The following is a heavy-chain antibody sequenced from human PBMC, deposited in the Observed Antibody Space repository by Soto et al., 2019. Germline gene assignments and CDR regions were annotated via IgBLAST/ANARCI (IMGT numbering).Heavy chain of an antibody. V-gene: IGHV4-34*01. D-gene: IGHD5-12*01. Sequence: SETLSLTCAVYGGSFSGYYCSWIRQPPGKGLEWIGEINHSGSTNYNPSLKSRVTISVDTSKNQFSLKLSSVTAADTAVYYCATEMATPTAIWGQGTMVTVSS. CDR2: INHSGST. CDR3: ATEMATPTAI. J-gene: IGHJ3*02. CDR1: GGSFSGYY.